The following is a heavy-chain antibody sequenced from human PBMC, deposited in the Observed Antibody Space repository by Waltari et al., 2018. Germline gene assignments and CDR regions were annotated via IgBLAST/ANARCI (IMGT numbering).Heavy chain of an antibody. D-gene: IGHD1-26*01. CDR1: GYSISRGSY. Sequence: QVLLQESGPGLLKPSETLSLTCTVAGYSISRGSYWAWIRQPPGKGLEWIASIYHTGDTYQNPSLKSRVTISIDTSKNFFSLKLDSVTAADTAVYFCARATVGSTTTESFDIWGQGTLVSVSS. CDR3: ARATVGSTTTESFDI. J-gene: IGHJ3*02. V-gene: IGHV4-38-2*02. CDR2: IYHTGDT.